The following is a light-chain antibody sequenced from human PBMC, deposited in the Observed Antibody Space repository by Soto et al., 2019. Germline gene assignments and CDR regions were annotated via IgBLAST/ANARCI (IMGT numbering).Light chain of an antibody. Sequence: EIVLTQSRGTLSLSPGERATLSCRASQSVSSSYLAWYQQKPGQAPRLLIYGASSRATGIPDRFSGSGSGTDFTLIISRLESEDFAVYFCQQYGNSPITFGQGTRLENK. CDR1: QSVSSSY. J-gene: IGKJ5*01. V-gene: IGKV3-20*01. CDR2: GAS. CDR3: QQYGNSPIT.